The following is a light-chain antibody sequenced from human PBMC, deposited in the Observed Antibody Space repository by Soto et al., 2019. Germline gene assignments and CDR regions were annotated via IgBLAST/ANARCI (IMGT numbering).Light chain of an antibody. CDR1: QDITNY. CDR2: GAS. CDR3: RQHKGFPIT. J-gene: IGKJ5*01. V-gene: IGKV1-9*01. Sequence: DIQLTQSPFFLSASVGDRVTITCRASQDITNYLVWYQQKAGTAPKSLIYGASTLQTGVPSRFSGRRSGTEFTLTISNLQPEDSATYYCRQHKGFPITFGQGTRLDIK.